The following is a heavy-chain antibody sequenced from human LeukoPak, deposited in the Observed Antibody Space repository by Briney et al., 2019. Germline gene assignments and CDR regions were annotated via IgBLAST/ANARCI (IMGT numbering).Heavy chain of an antibody. CDR1: GFTFTSSA. V-gene: IGHV1-58*02. J-gene: IGHJ4*02. D-gene: IGHD6-19*01. CDR3: ARELYSSGRYGIDY. Sequence: GASVKVSCKASGFTFTSSAMQWVRQARGQRLEWIGWIVVGSGNTNYAQKFQERVTMTRDMSTSTAYMELSSLRSEDTAVYYCARELYSSGRYGIDYWGQGTLVTVSS. CDR2: IVVGSGNT.